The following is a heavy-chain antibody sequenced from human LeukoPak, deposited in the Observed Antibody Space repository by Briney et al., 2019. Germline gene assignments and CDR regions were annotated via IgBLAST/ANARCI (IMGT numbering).Heavy chain of an antibody. V-gene: IGHV4-61*01. CDR3: ARVRYSSGWYGD. CDR1: GGSTSSSSYY. Sequence: SETLSHTCTVSGGSTSSSSYYWSWIRQPPRKGLEWIGYIYYSGSTNYNPPLKSRVTISVDTSKNQFSLKLSSVPAADTAVYYCARVRYSSGWYGDWGQGTLVTVSS. D-gene: IGHD6-19*01. CDR2: IYYSGST. J-gene: IGHJ4*02.